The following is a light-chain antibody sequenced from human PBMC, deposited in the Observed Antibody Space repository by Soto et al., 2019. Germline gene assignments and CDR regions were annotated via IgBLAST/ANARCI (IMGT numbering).Light chain of an antibody. CDR1: SSDVGGYNY. J-gene: IGLJ1*01. CDR2: EVS. Sequence: QSALTQPASVSGSPGQSMTISCTGTSSDVGGYNYVSWYQQHPGKAPKLMIYEVSDRPSGVSNRFSGSKSGNTASLTISGLQAEDEADYYCSSYTSSSTLHVFGTGTKLTVL. V-gene: IGLV2-14*01. CDR3: SSYTSSSTLHV.